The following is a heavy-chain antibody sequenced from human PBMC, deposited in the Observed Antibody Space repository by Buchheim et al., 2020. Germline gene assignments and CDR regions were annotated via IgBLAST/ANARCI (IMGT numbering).Heavy chain of an antibody. CDR2: IKSKTDGGTT. V-gene: IGHV3-15*01. CDR3: TYQGYCSSTSCYIGYYYYYYMDV. D-gene: IGHD2-2*02. J-gene: IGHJ6*03. Sequence: EVQLLESGGGLVKPGGSLRLSCAASGFTFSNAWMSWVRQAPGKGLEWVGRIKSKTDGGTTDYAAPVKGRFTISRDDSKNTLYLQMNSLKTEDTAVYYCTYQGYCSSTSCYIGYYYYYYMDVWGKGTT. CDR1: GFTFSNAW.